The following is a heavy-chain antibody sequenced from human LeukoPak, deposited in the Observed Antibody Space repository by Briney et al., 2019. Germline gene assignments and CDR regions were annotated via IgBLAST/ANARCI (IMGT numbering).Heavy chain of an antibody. Sequence: SQTLSLTCTVSGGSISCDSYYWSWIRQPAGKGLEWIGRIYTSGSTNYNPSLKSRVTISVDTSKNQLSLKLSSVTAADTAVYYCARDVAAAGGFDYWGQGTLVTVSS. CDR1: GGSISCDSYY. CDR2: IYTSGST. J-gene: IGHJ4*02. CDR3: ARDVAAAGGFDY. V-gene: IGHV4-61*02. D-gene: IGHD6-13*01.